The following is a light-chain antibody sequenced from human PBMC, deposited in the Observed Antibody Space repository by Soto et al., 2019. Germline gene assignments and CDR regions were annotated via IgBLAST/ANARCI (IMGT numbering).Light chain of an antibody. CDR3: QQFHDWTYT. CDR1: QSVSTN. CDR2: AAS. Sequence: EIVMTQSPATLSVSPGERATLSCRASQSVSTNLAWYQQKPGQAPRLLIYAASTRATGIPDRFNGGGSGPEFTLTISSLQSEDFAVYYCQQFHDWTYTFGQGTKLEIQ. V-gene: IGKV3-15*01. J-gene: IGKJ2*01.